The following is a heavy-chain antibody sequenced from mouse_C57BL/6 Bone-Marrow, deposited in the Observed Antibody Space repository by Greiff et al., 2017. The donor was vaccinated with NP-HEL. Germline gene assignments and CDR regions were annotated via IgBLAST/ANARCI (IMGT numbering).Heavy chain of an antibody. V-gene: IGHV10-1*01. CDR2: IRSKSNNYAT. D-gene: IGHD2-5*01. CDR1: GFSFNTYA. Sequence: GGGLVQPKGSLKLSCAASGFSFNTYAMNWVRQAPGKGLEWVARIRSKSNNYATYYADSVKDRFTISRDDSESMLYLQMNNLKTEDTAMYYCVRHGAYYSNYGAMDYWGQGTSVTVSS. J-gene: IGHJ4*01. CDR3: VRHGAYYSNYGAMDY.